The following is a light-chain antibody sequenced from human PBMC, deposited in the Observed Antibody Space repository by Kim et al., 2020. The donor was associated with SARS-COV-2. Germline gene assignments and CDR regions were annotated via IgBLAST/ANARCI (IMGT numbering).Light chain of an antibody. Sequence: GQSITSSATGTSIDVGSWHLVSRYQQHPCKAPKVMIYEDSKRTSGGSNRFSGSKSGNTASLTISVLQAEDEAAYYCCSYAGSSTWVFGGGTQLTVL. CDR3: CSYAGSSTWV. V-gene: IGLV2-23*01. CDR1: SIDVGSWHL. J-gene: IGLJ3*02. CDR2: EDS.